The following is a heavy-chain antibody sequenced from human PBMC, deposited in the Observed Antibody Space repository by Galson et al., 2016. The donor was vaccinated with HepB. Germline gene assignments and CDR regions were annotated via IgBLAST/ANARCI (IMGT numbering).Heavy chain of an antibody. Sequence: SVKVSCKASGYSFTNYAIHWVRQAPGQRLEWMGWITPGNGNTKYSEKFQDRVTISRDTYATTAYMELSSLRSEDTAVYYCARDYYDSSGPERGDWFDPWGQGTLVTVSS. J-gene: IGHJ5*02. V-gene: IGHV1-3*01. D-gene: IGHD3-22*01. CDR3: ARDYYDSSGPERGDWFDP. CDR2: ITPGNGNT. CDR1: GYSFTNYA.